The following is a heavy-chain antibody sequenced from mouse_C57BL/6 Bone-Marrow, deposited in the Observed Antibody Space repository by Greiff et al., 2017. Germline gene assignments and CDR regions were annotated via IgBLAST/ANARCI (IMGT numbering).Heavy chain of an antibody. V-gene: IGHV1-81*01. CDR1: GYTFTSYG. CDR2: IYPRSGNT. CDR3: ARREDYAMDD. J-gene: IGHJ4*01. Sequence: VQLQQSGAELARPGASVTLSCKASGYTFTSYGIRWVKQRPGQGLEWIGEIYPRSGNTYYNEKFKGKATLTADKSSSTAYMELRRLTSEDSAVYFCARREDYAMDDWGQGTSVTVSS.